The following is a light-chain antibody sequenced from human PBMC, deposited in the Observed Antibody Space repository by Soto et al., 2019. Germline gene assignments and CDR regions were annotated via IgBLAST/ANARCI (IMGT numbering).Light chain of an antibody. J-gene: IGLJ3*02. CDR3: QSYDSNNQV. CDR1: SGSIASNY. CDR2: EHN. V-gene: IGLV6-57*02. Sequence: QSVSESPGKTVTISCTGSSGSIASNYVQWFQQRPGSAPTTVIYEHNQRPSGVPDRFSGSIDSSSNSASLTISGLKTEDEADYYCQSYDSNNQVFGGGTKLTVL.